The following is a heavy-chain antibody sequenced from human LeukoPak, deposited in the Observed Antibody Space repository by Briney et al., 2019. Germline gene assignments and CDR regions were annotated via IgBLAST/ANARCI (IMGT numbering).Heavy chain of an antibody. V-gene: IGHV3-7*01. CDR3: AELGITMIGGV. Sequence: GGSLRLSCAASGFIFSGYYMSWIRQAPGKGLEWVANIKQDGSEKYYVDSVKGRFTISRDNAKNSLYLQMNSLRAEDTAVYYCAELGITMIGGVWGKGTTVTISS. CDR2: IKQDGSEK. D-gene: IGHD3-10*02. J-gene: IGHJ6*04. CDR1: GFIFSGYY.